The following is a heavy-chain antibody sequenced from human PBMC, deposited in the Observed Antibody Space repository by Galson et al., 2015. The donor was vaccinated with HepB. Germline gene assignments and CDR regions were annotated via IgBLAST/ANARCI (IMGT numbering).Heavy chain of an antibody. CDR2: ISYDGSNK. D-gene: IGHD6-13*01. CDR3: ARDGTGIAAAGTNYYYMDV. V-gene: IGHV3-30-3*01. J-gene: IGHJ6*03. Sequence: SLRLSCAASGFTFSSYAMHWVRQAPGKGLEWVAVISYDGSNKYYADSVKGRFTISRDNSKNTPYLQMNSLRAEDTAVYYCARDGTGIAAAGTNYYYMDVWCKGTTGTVSS. CDR1: GFTFSSYA.